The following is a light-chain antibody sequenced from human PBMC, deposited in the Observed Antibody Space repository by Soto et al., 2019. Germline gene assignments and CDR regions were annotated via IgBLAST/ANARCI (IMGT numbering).Light chain of an antibody. Sequence: DIPMTQSPSSLSASVVDRVTITCRASQGISNYLAWYQQKPGKVPKLLIYAASTLQSGVPSRFSGSGSGTDFTLTISSLQPEDVATYYCQNGGTFGQGTKVEIK. V-gene: IGKV1-27*01. CDR3: QNGGT. CDR2: AAS. J-gene: IGKJ1*01. CDR1: QGISNY.